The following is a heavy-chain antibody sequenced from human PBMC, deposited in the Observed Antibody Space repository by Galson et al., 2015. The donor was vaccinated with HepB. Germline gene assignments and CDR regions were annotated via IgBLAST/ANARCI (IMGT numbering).Heavy chain of an antibody. CDR3: ARDPYYDFWSGYYRSGNWFDP. J-gene: IGHJ5*02. Sequence: SLRLSCAASGFTFSSYWMHWVRQAPGKGLVWVSRINSDGSSTSYADSVKGRFTISRDNAKNTLYLQMNSLRAEDTAVYYCARDPYYDFWSGYYRSGNWFDPWGQGTLVTVSS. V-gene: IGHV3-74*01. D-gene: IGHD3-3*01. CDR1: GFTFSSYW. CDR2: INSDGSST.